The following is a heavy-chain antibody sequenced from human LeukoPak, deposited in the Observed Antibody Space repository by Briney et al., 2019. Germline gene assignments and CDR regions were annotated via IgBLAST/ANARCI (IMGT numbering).Heavy chain of an antibody. CDR2: IYHSGST. Sequence: SETLSLTCAVSGYSISSGYYWGWIRQPPGKGLEWIGSIYHSGSTYYNPSLKSRVTISVDTSKNQFSLKLSSVTAADTAVYYCARWGCYLIRRPYFDYWGQGTLVTVSS. CDR3: ARWGCYLIRRPYFDY. J-gene: IGHJ4*02. V-gene: IGHV4-38-2*01. CDR1: GYSISSGYY. D-gene: IGHD4/OR15-4a*01.